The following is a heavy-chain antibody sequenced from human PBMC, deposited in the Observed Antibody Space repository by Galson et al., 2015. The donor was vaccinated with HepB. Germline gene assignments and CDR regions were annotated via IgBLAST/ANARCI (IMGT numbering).Heavy chain of an antibody. Sequence: LRLSCAASGFTFSSYDMHWVRQATGKGLEWVSAIGTAGDPYYPGSVKGRFAISRENAKNSLYLQMNGLRAGDTAVYYCARGGFGLGYCTNGVCYSREVRIDYWGQGTLVTVSS. V-gene: IGHV3-13*05. D-gene: IGHD2-8*01. CDR3: ARGGFGLGYCTNGVCYSREVRIDY. CDR2: IGTAGDP. J-gene: IGHJ4*02. CDR1: GFTFSSYD.